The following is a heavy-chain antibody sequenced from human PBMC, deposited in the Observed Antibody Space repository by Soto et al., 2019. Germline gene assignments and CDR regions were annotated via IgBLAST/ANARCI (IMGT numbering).Heavy chain of an antibody. Sequence: QVQLQESGPGLVKPSQTLSLTCTVSGGSINSGDYYWSWIRQPPGKGLEWIGYIYYSGNSYYNPSPKSRVTISVDTSKNQSSLKLSSVTAADTAVYYCARGNGMVRYGMDVWGQGTTVTVAS. CDR3: ARGNGMVRYGMDV. CDR1: GGSINSGDYY. D-gene: IGHD3-10*01. J-gene: IGHJ6*02. CDR2: IYYSGNS. V-gene: IGHV4-30-4*01.